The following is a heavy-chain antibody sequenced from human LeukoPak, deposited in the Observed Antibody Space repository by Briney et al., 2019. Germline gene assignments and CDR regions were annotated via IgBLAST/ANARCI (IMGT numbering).Heavy chain of an antibody. CDR1: GFTFSSYE. Sequence: GGSLRLSCAASGFTFSSYEMNWVRQAPGKGLEWVSYISSSGSTIYYADSLKGRLTISRDNAKNSLFLQMNSLKTEDTAFYYCARDPRYGDGDAFDIWGQGTMVTVSS. CDR2: ISSSGSTI. V-gene: IGHV3-48*03. J-gene: IGHJ3*02. D-gene: IGHD4-17*01. CDR3: ARDPRYGDGDAFDI.